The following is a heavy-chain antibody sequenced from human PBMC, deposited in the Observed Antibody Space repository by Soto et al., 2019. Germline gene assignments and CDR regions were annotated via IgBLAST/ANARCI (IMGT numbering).Heavy chain of an antibody. CDR1: GGSVRSSSYY. CDR3: GRLEGLATISYYFDY. Sequence: SETLCLTYTVSGGSVRSSSYYWGWVRQPPGKGLEWIGSVYYSGSTYYNPSLESRVTISVDKSKNQFSLKLMSLSAADTAVYYCGRLEGLATISYYFDYWGQGALVTVSS. J-gene: IGHJ4*02. V-gene: IGHV4-39*01. D-gene: IGHD3-9*01. CDR2: VYYSGST.